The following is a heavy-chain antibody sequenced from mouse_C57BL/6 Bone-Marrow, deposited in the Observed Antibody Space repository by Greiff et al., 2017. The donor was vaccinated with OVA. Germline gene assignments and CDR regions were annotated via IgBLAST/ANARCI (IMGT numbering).Heavy chain of an antibody. V-gene: IGHV1-5*01. CDR1: GYTFTSYW. Sequence: EVQLQESGTVLARPGASVKMSCKTSGYTFTSYWMHWVKQRPGQGLEWIGAIYPGNSDTSYNQKFKGKAKLTAVASASTAYMELSSLTNEDSAVYYCTRERGNYYGSSYRFAYWGQGTLVTVSA. CDR2: IYPGNSDT. J-gene: IGHJ3*01. CDR3: TRERGNYYGSSYRFAY. D-gene: IGHD1-1*01.